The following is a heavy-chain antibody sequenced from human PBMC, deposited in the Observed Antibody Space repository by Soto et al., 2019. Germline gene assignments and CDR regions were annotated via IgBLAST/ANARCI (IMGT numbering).Heavy chain of an antibody. CDR1: GGSVRTGSYH. CDR3: ARIGWGGDS. J-gene: IGHJ4*02. D-gene: IGHD7-27*01. CDR2: IPNNGSP. Sequence: QVQLQESGPGRVKPSETLSLTCSVSGGSVRTGSYHWSWIRQPPGKGLEWIGFIPNNGSPDYNPSLKSRVVVSIDRSKNQFSLKVNSVTAADTAVYFCARIGWGGDSWGQGTLSPSLQ. V-gene: IGHV4-61*01.